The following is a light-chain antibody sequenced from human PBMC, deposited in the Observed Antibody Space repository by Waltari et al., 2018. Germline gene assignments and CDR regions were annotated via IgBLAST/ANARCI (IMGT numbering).Light chain of an antibody. J-gene: IGLJ1*01. CDR3: AVWDDNLSGVV. CDR1: SSKIGVNV. V-gene: IGLV1-44*01. CDR2: TND. Sequence: QSVLAQPPSVSGPPGKRVTIFCSGGSSKIGVNVVNWYQPLPGTSPRLLIFTNDQRPSGVPDRFSGSKSGTSASLAISGLQSEDEGHYYCAVWDDNLSGVVFGAGTQVTVL.